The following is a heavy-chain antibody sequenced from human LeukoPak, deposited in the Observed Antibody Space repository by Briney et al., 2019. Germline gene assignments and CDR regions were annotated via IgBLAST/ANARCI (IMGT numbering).Heavy chain of an antibody. J-gene: IGHJ3*02. CDR3: ASSLGIAAAGTLDAFDI. V-gene: IGHV5-51*01. D-gene: IGHD6-13*01. CDR2: IYPGDSDT. CDR1: GDSFTSYW. Sequence: GESLKISCKGSGDSFTSYWIGWVRQMPGKGLEWMGIIYPGDSDTRYSPSFQGQVTISADKSISTAYLQWSSLKASDTAMYYCASSLGIAAAGTLDAFDIWGQGTMVTVSS.